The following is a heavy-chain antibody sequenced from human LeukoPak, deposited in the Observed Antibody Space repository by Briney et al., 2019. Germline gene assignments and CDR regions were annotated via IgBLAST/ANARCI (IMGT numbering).Heavy chain of an antibody. CDR1: GFTFSNYA. Sequence: GGSLRLSRAGSGFTFSNYAMSWGRQAPGEGGEWVSAISGSGDSTYYADSVKGRFTISRDSSMETLYLQMNSLRAEDTATYFCAKRLSFGVAIGDFDYWGQGTLVTVSS. V-gene: IGHV3-23*01. J-gene: IGHJ4*02. D-gene: IGHD3-3*01. CDR3: AKRLSFGVAIGDFDY. CDR2: ISGSGDST.